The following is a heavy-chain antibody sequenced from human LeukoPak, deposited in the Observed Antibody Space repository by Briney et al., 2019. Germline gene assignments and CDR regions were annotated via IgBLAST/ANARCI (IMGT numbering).Heavy chain of an antibody. CDR1: GFTFGNYA. J-gene: IGHJ4*02. D-gene: IGHD3-3*01. CDR3: ATCHRVRSPRHYFEF. Sequence: GGSLRLSCAASGFTFGNYAMTWVRQAPGKGVEYVTSTSGSGGSSYYAASVQGRFTISRDNSRNTLSLQMNNLRIDDTAVYYCATCHRVRSPRHYFEFWGLGVLVTGSS. V-gene: IGHV3-23*01. CDR2: TSGSGGSS.